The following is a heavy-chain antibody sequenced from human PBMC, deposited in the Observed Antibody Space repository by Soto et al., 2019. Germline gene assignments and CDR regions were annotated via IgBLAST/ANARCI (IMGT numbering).Heavy chain of an antibody. J-gene: IGHJ4*02. D-gene: IGHD3-22*01. CDR3: AKSPGMYYYDSSGYYHYDY. Sequence: SETLSLTCTVSGDSITSGVHYWSWIRQLPGKGLEWIGYIFYSGPTYYNPSLKSRVAISVDTSKNQFSLKLNSVTAADTAVYYCAKSPGMYYYDSSGYYHYDYWGQGTLVTVSS. CDR1: GDSITSGVHY. CDR2: IFYSGPT. V-gene: IGHV4-31*03.